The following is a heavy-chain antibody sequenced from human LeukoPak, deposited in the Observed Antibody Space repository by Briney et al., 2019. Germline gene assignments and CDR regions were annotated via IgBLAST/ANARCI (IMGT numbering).Heavy chain of an antibody. D-gene: IGHD4-17*01. CDR3: AKDRDYESYYGMDV. CDR1: GFTYDDYA. Sequence: PGRSLRLSCAASGFTYDDYAMNWVRHAPGKGLEWVSGISWNSGSIGYADSVKGRFTISRDNAKNSLYLQMNSLRAEDTALYYCAKDRDYESYYGMDVWGQGTTVTVSS. V-gene: IGHV3-9*01. J-gene: IGHJ6*02. CDR2: ISWNSGSI.